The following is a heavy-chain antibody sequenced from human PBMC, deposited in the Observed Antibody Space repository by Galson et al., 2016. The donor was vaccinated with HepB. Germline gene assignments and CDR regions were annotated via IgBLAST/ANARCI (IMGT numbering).Heavy chain of an antibody. D-gene: IGHD3-10*01. CDR3: ARVLFGSGSYWCLDV. CDR2: ISSSSNYI. Sequence: SLRLSCAASGFTFSSYSMNWVRQAPGKGLEWVSFISSSSNYIYYADSVKGRFTISRDNAKNSLYLQMNSLRDEDTAVYFCARVLFGSGSYWCLDVWGQGTTVTVSS. J-gene: IGHJ6*02. CDR1: GFTFSSYS. V-gene: IGHV3-21*01.